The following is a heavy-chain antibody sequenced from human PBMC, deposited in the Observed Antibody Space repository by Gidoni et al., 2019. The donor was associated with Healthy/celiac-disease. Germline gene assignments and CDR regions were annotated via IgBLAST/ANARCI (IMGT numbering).Heavy chain of an antibody. CDR2: INHSGST. D-gene: IGHD6-6*01. CDR1: GGSFSGYY. J-gene: IGHJ3*02. CDR3: ARAPRSSSSTDDAFDI. V-gene: IGHV4-34*01. Sequence: QVQLQQWGAGLLKPSETLSLTCAVYGGSFSGYYWSWIRQPPGKGLEWIGEINHSGSTNYNPSLKSRVTISVDTSKNQFSLKLSSVTAADTAVYYCARAPRSSSSTDDAFDIWGQGTMVTVSS.